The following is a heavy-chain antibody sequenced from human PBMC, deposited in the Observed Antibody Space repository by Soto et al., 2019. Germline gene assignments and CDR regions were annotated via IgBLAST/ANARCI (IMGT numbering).Heavy chain of an antibody. CDR2: INPNSGGT. Sequence: APGQGLEWMGWINPNSGGTNYAQKFQGWVTMTRDTSISTAYMELSRRRSDDTAVYYCMREIGYSSGWRNWGQGTLVSVSS. J-gene: IGHJ4*02. D-gene: IGHD6-19*01. CDR3: MREIGYSSGWRN. V-gene: IGHV1-2*04.